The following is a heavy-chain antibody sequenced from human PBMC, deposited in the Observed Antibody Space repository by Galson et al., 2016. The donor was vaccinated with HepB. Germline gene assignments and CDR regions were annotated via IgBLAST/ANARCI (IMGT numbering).Heavy chain of an antibody. CDR2: IKQDGSEK. V-gene: IGHV3-7*03. D-gene: IGHD6-13*01. CDR3: ARGDRHSSSWWGFDY. Sequence: SLRLSCAASGFTFTSYWMSWARQPPGKGLEWVANIKQDGSEKNYVDSVRGRFTISRDNAKNSRYLQMNSLRAEDTAVYYCARGDRHSSSWWGFDYWGQGTLVTVSS. CDR1: GFTFTSYW. J-gene: IGHJ4*02.